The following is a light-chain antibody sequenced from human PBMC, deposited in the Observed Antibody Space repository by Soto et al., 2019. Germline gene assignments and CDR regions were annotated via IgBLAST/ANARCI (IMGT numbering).Light chain of an antibody. V-gene: IGKV1-39*01. CDR3: QQSYISPTA. CDR2: GAS. Sequence: IPMTQSPSSLSASVGDRVTITCRASQFISTYLNWYHQKPGKAPNLLIYGASSLQSGVPSRFSGSGSGTDFTLTIGSLQPEDFGTYYCQQSYISPTAFGQGTKLEIK. CDR1: QFISTY. J-gene: IGKJ2*01.